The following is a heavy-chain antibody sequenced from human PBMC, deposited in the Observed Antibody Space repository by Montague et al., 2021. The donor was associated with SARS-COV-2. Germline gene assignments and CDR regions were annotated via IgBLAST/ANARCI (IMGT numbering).Heavy chain of an antibody. CDR1: GDSISSSSYN. CDR2: VHYSGRP. Sequence: SETLSLTCTVSGDSISSSSYNWGWIRQPPGKGLGWIGSVHYSGRPYYNPSLKSRATIYVDTSKNQLSLKLSSVTAADTAVYYCTRHVHMTWPEPSPGFDYWGQGTLVTVSS. D-gene: IGHD1-1*01. CDR3: TRHVHMTWPEPSPGFDY. J-gene: IGHJ4*02. V-gene: IGHV4-39*01.